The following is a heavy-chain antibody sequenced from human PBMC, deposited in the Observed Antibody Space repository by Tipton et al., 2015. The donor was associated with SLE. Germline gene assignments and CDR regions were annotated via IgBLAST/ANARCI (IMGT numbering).Heavy chain of an antibody. CDR2: VSYSGST. J-gene: IGHJ4*02. CDR1: GVSISTHY. D-gene: IGHD3-10*01. V-gene: IGHV4-59*08. CDR3: ARRPWGGFDY. Sequence: TLSLTCTVSGVSISTHYWTWIRQPPGKGLEYIGYVSYSGSTHSNPPLKSRVTISVDTSKNQFSLRLSSVTAADTAVYYCARRPWGGFDYWGQGTLVTVSS.